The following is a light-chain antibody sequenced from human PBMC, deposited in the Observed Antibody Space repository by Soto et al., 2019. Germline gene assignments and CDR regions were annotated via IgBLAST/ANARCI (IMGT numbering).Light chain of an antibody. Sequence: QSVLTQPASVSGSLGQSITISCTGTTXDIAGYNYISWYQELPGKAPKLMIYQVTIRPSGISNRFSGSKSGNTASLTISGLQAEDEADYYCTSFSSSTSLYVFGTGTTVTVL. J-gene: IGLJ1*01. CDR3: TSFSSSTSLYV. CDR1: TXDIAGYNY. CDR2: QVT. V-gene: IGLV2-14*01.